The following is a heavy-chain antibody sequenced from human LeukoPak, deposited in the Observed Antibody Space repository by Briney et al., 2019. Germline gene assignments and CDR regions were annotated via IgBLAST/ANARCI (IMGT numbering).Heavy chain of an antibody. CDR3: ARDSGVGELLHYFDY. V-gene: IGHV3-30*02. D-gene: IGHD3-10*01. CDR2: IRDDGSTR. Sequence: PGGSLRLSCAASGFTFSRYGLHWVRQAPGKGLEWVAFIRDDGSTRYYADSVKGRFTVSRDNSKNTLYLQMNSLRAEDTAVYYCARDSGVGELLHYFDYWGQGTLVTVSS. CDR1: GFTFSRYG. J-gene: IGHJ4*02.